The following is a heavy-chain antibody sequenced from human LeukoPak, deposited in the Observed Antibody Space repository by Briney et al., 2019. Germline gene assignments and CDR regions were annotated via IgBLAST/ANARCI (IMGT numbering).Heavy chain of an antibody. V-gene: IGHV3-23*01. CDR1: GFAFGSEA. Sequence: GGSLRLSCAVSGFAFGSEAMSWVRQSPARGLEWVASISPGGGTTYYADYVKGRFTISRDNSNNSLFVQMNSLRAEDTAIYFCAAEVSPKVFDYRGQGTLVTVSS. J-gene: IGHJ4*02. CDR3: AAEVSPKVFDY. CDR2: ISPGGGTT.